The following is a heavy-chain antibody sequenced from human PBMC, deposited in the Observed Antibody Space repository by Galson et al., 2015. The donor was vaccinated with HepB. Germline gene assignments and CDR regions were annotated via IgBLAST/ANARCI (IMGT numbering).Heavy chain of an antibody. V-gene: IGHV3-15*07. CDR1: GFTFSDSW. J-gene: IGHJ5*02. Sequence: SLRLSCAVSGFTFSDSWMNWVRQAAGKGLEWVARIKRKVDGETTDYAAPVKGRFTISRDDSKNMLFLQMNSLNIEDTALYYCTADTFASSAYSHDHWGQGSLVTVSS. CDR3: TADTFASSAYSHDH. D-gene: IGHD3-22*01. CDR2: IKRKVDGETT.